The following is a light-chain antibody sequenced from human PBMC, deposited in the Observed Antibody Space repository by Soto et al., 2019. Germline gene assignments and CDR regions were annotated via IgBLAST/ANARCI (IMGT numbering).Light chain of an antibody. CDR3: TPRTTTDTLV. CDR2: EVS. CDR1: SSDVGGYDF. J-gene: IGLJ1*01. Sequence: QSALTQPASVSGSPGQSITISCTGTSSDVGGYDFVSWYQQHPGKAPKVMIYEVSNRPSGVSNRFSGSKSGNTASLTISGLKAEDEGDYYCTPRTTTDTLVFGTGTKLTVL. V-gene: IGLV2-14*01.